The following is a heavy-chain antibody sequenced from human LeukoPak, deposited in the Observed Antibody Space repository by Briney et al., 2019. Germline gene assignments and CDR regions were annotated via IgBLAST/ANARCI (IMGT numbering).Heavy chain of an antibody. CDR2: IYYSGST. CDR1: GGSISSYY. J-gene: IGHJ4*02. D-gene: IGHD4-23*01. V-gene: IGHV4-59*01. Sequence: SETLSLTCTVSGGSISSYYWSWIRQPPGKGLEWIGYIYYSGSTNYNPSLKSRVTISVDTSKNQFSLKLSSVTAADTAVYYCATTVVTYFDYWGQGTLVTVSS. CDR3: ATTVVTYFDY.